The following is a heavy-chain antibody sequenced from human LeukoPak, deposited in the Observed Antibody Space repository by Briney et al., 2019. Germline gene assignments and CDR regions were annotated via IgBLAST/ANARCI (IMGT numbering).Heavy chain of an antibody. J-gene: IGHJ4*02. CDR1: GFTFSSYG. CDR3: ARDIRWLGTLGGVDY. CDR2: IWYDGSNK. D-gene: IGHD3-16*01. V-gene: IGHV3-33*01. Sequence: SGGSLRLSCAASGFTFSSYGMHWVRQAPGKGLEWVAVIWYDGSNKYYADSVKGRFTISRDNSKNTLYLQMNSLRAEDTAVYYCARDIRWLGTLGGVDYWGQGTLVTVSS.